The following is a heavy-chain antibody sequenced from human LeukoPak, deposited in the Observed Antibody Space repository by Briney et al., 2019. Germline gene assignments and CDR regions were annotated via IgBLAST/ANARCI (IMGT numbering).Heavy chain of an antibody. CDR1: GYTFTSYG. CDR2: ISAYNGNT. Sequence: GASVKVSCKASGYTFTSYGISWVRQAPGQGLEWMGWISAYNGNTNYAQKLQGRVTMTTDTSTSTAYMELRSLRSDDTAVYYCAREEAVVILDSSSAGQFDYWGQGTLVTVSS. V-gene: IGHV1-18*01. J-gene: IGHJ4*02. D-gene: IGHD6-13*01. CDR3: AREEAVVILDSSSAGQFDY.